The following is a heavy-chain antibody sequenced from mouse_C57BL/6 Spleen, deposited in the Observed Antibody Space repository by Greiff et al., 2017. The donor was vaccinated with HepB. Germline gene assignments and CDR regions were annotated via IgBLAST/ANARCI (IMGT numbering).Heavy chain of an antibody. CDR2: ISYDGSN. Sequence: EVKLQESGPGLVKPSQSLSLTCSVTGYSITSGYYWNWIRQFPGNKLEWMGYISYDGSNNYNPSLKNRISITRDTSTNQFFLKLNSVTTEDTATYYCASYGYGAWFAYWGQGTLVTVSA. D-gene: IGHD2-2*01. J-gene: IGHJ3*01. V-gene: IGHV3-6*01. CDR1: GYSITSGYY. CDR3: ASYGYGAWFAY.